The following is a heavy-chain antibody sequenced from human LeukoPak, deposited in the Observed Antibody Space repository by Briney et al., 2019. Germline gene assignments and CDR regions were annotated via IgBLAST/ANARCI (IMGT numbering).Heavy chain of an antibody. J-gene: IGHJ6*03. CDR3: TTDQSRGGWNLLHYYYYMDV. V-gene: IGHV3-15*01. CDR2: IKSKTDGGTT. CDR1: GFTFSNAW. Sequence: PGGSLRLSCAASGFTFSNAWMSWVRQAPGKGLEWVGRIKSKTDGGTTDYAAPVKGRFTISRDDSKNTLYLQMNSLKTEDTAVYYCTTDQSRGGWNLLHYYYYMDVWGKGTTVTVSS. D-gene: IGHD1-1*01.